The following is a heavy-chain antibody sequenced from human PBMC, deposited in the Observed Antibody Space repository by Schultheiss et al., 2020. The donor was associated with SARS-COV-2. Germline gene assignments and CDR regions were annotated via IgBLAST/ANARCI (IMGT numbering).Heavy chain of an antibody. J-gene: IGHJ4*02. CDR2: ISGSGGST. D-gene: IGHD5-18*01. V-gene: IGHV3-23*01. CDR1: GFTFSSYA. Sequence: GGSLRLSCAASGFTFSSYAMSWVRQAPGKGLEWVSVISGSGGSTYYADSVKGRFTISRDNSKNTLYLQMNSLRAEDTAVYYCAKDVRIQLWLPGDYWGQGTLVTVSS. CDR3: AKDVRIQLWLPGDY.